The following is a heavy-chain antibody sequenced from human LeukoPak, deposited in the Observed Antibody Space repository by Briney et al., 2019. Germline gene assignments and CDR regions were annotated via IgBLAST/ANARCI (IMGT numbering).Heavy chain of an antibody. J-gene: IGHJ4*02. V-gene: IGHV3-7*01. Sequence: GGSLRLSCAASGFTFSSYWMSWVRQAPGKGLEWVANIKQDGSEKDYVDSVKGRFTISRDNAKNSLYLQMNSLGAEDTAVYYCAKGYNYFDYWGQGTLVTVSS. D-gene: IGHD5-24*01. CDR1: GFTFSSYW. CDR3: AKGYNYFDY. CDR2: IKQDGSEK.